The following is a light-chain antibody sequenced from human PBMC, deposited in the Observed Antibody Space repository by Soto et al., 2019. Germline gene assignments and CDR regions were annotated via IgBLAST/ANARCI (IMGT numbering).Light chain of an antibody. CDR1: RSDIGASIY. CDR3: TSYTTSNTLA. J-gene: IGLJ2*01. V-gene: IGLV2-14*01. CDR2: DVN. Sequence: QSVLTQPASVSGSPGQSITISCTGTRSDIGASIYVSWFQQYPGEAPKCMIYDVNNRPSGVSNRFSGSKSGSTASLTISGLQAEDEAVYYCTSYTTSNTLALGGGTK.